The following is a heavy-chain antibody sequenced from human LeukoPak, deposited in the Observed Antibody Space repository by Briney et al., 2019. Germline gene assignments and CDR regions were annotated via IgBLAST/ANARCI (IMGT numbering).Heavy chain of an antibody. Sequence: GGSLRLSCAASGFTFSSYGMHWVRQAPGKGLEWVAVIWYDGSNKYYADSVKGRFTISRDNSKNTLYLQMNSMRAEDTAVYYCARGPRMGVVTSDYWCQGTLVTVSA. V-gene: IGHV3-33*01. J-gene: IGHJ4*02. CDR2: IWYDGSNK. CDR1: GFTFSSYG. D-gene: IGHD4-23*01. CDR3: ARGPRMGVVTSDY.